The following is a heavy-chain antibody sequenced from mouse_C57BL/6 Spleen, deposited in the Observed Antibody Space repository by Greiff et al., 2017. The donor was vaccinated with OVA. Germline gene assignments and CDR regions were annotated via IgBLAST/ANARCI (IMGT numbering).Heavy chain of an antibody. CDR1: GFTFSSYG. J-gene: IGHJ4*01. D-gene: IGHD1-1*01. Sequence: DVQLVESGGDLVKPGGSLKLSCAASGFTFSSYGMSWVRQTPDKRLEWVATISSGGSYTYYPDSVKGRFTISRDNAKNTLYLQMSSLKSEDTAMYYCARDYGSSYEGAMDYWGQGTSVTVSS. CDR3: ARDYGSSYEGAMDY. CDR2: ISSGGSYT. V-gene: IGHV5-6*01.